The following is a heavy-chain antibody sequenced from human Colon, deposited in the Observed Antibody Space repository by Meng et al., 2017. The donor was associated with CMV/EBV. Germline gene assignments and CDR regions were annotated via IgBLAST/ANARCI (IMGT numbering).Heavy chain of an antibody. V-gene: IGHV3-30*02. CDR3: VKYDVGAAGGAGGFEI. CDR2: TQFDGSDA. J-gene: IGHJ3*02. Sequence: GESLKISCAASGFTFSSYGMHWVRQAPGKGLEWVAFTQFDGSDAYFVDSVKGRFTISRDNSKNTLYLQMNSLRVEDTAVYYCVKYDVGAAGGAGGFEIWGQGTMVTVSS. CDR1: GFTFSSYG. D-gene: IGHD6-13*01.